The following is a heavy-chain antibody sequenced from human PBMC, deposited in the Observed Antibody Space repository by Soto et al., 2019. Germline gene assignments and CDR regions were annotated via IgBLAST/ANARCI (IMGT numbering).Heavy chain of an antibody. Sequence: PSETLSLTCAVYVESFSGYYWNWIRQPPGKGLEWIAEIKHSGSTNYNPSLKNRVTISVDTSKNQFSLKLSSVTAADTAVYYCARANIVATTMGAFDIWGQGTMVTVSS. V-gene: IGHV4-34*01. CDR2: IKHSGST. D-gene: IGHD5-12*01. CDR3: ARANIVATTMGAFDI. J-gene: IGHJ3*02. CDR1: VESFSGYY.